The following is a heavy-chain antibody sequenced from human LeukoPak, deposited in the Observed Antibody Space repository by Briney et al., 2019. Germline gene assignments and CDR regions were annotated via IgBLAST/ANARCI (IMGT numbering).Heavy chain of an antibody. J-gene: IGHJ4*02. D-gene: IGHD1-26*01. CDR2: INANNGDT. V-gene: IGHV1-2*02. CDR3: ARDGVGTYDY. CDR1: GYTFTDYY. Sequence: ASVKVSCKASGYTFTDYYIRWMRQAPGQGLEWMGWINANNGDTNYAQKFLGSVTMTRDTSISTAYMELSTLTSDDTAVYYCARDGVGTYDYWGQGTLVTVSS.